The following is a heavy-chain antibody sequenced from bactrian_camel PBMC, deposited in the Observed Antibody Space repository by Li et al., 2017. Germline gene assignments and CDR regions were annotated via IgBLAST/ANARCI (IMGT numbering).Heavy chain of an antibody. CDR1: GFTFSSYY. CDR3: ATLDGTWSLGY. J-gene: IGHJ6*01. V-gene: IGHV3S40*01. CDR2: INSSGRDT. D-gene: IGHD6*01. Sequence: VQLAESGGAMAQPGGSLTLSCAASGFTFSSYYMTWVRQAPGKGLEWVSSINSSGRDTYYAESVQGRFTISRDNAKNTVYLQMNSLKSEDIAVYYCATLDGTWSLGYWGQGTQVTVS.